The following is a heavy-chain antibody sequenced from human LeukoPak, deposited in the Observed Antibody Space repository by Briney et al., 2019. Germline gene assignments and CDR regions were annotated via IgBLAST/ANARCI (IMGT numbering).Heavy chain of an antibody. CDR2: IKSKTDGGTT. CDR1: GFTLSNAW. D-gene: IGHD6-19*01. CDR3: TTEVAGPYYFDN. Sequence: GGSLRLSCAASGFTLSNAWMSWVRQAPGKGLEWVGRIKSKTDGGTTDYAAPAKGRLTIPRDDSQNTVYLQMSSLKSEDTAVYFCTTEVAGPYYFDNWGQGTLVTVSS. J-gene: IGHJ4*02. V-gene: IGHV3-15*01.